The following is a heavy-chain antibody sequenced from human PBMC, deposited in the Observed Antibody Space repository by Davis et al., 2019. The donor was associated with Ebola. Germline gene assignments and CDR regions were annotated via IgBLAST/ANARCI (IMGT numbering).Heavy chain of an antibody. CDR3: ARLSAAAGTILDAFDI. D-gene: IGHD6-13*01. CDR1: GFTFSSYA. Sequence: PGGSLRLSCAASGFTFSSYAMSWVRQAPGKGLEWVSAISGSGGSTYYADSVKGRFTISRDNAKNSLYLQMNSLRAEDTAVYYCARLSAAAGTILDAFDIWGQGTMVTFSS. V-gene: IGHV3-23*01. J-gene: IGHJ3*02. CDR2: ISGSGGST.